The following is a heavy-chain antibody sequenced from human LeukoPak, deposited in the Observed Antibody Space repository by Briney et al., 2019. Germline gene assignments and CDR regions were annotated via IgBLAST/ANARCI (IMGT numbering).Heavy chain of an antibody. V-gene: IGHV4-4*07. CDR2: IYTSGST. Sequence: SETLSLTCTVSGGSISSYYWSWIRQPAGKGLEWIGRIYTSGSTNYNPSLKSRVTMSVDTSKNQFSLKLSSVTAADTAVYYCASVGLRVVPAARGVYWGQGTLVTVSS. CDR3: ASVGLRVVPAARGVY. CDR1: GGSISSYY. D-gene: IGHD2-2*01. J-gene: IGHJ4*02.